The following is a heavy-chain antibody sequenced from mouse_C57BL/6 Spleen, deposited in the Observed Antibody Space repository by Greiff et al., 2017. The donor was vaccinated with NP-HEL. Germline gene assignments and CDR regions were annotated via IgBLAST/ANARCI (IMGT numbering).Heavy chain of an antibody. CDR3: ARRRSSYGYFDV. D-gene: IGHD1-1*01. CDR2: INPYNGGT. J-gene: IGHJ1*03. CDR1: GYTFTDYY. V-gene: IGHV1-19*01. Sequence: VQLKESGPVLVKPGASVKMSCKASGYTFTDYYMNWVKQSPGKSLEWIGVINPYNGGTSYNQKFKGKATLTVDKSSSTAYMELNSLTSEDSAVYYCARRRSSYGYFDVWGTGTTVTVSS.